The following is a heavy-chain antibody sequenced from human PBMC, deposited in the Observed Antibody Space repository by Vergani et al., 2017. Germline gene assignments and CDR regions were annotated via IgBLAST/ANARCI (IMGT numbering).Heavy chain of an antibody. CDR2: INIGGRT. J-gene: IGHJ3*02. D-gene: IGHD4-17*01. CDR1: SFSVSSHY. Sequence: VQLVESGGGLVQPGGSLRLSCAASSFSVSSHYMTWVRQAPGKGLEWVSTINIGGRTSYADSVKGRLTLTRDDSKNTLHLQMNSLRPEDTAVYYCARGMTTETTDLGGFDIWGQGTMVSVSS. V-gene: IGHV3-66*02. CDR3: ARGMTTETTDLGGFDI.